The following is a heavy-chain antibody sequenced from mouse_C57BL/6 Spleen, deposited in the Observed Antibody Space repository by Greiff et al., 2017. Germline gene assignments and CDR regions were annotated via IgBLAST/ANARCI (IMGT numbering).Heavy chain of an antibody. CDR2: ILPGSGST. CDR3: ARRGRSSTIDYFDY. CDR1: GYTFTGYW. V-gene: IGHV1-9*01. Sequence: QVQLKQSGAELMKPGASVKLSCKATGYTFTGYWIEWVKQRPGHGLEWIGEILPGSGSTNYTEKFKGKATFTADTSSNTAYMQLSSLTTEDSAIYYCARRGRSSTIDYFDYWGQGTTLTVSS. J-gene: IGHJ2*01. D-gene: IGHD2-1*01.